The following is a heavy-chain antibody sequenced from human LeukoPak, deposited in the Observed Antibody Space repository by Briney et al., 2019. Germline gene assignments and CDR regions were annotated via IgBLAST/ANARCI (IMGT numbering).Heavy chain of an antibody. CDR2: IKSKADGPTEFPKT. CDR3: TTWTQFWILRDAFDI. V-gene: IGHV3-15*01. CDR1: GFTFNLAW. J-gene: IGHJ3*02. D-gene: IGHD5-18*01. Sequence: PGGSLRLSCAASGFTFNLAWMSWVRQAPGKGLEWVARIKSKADGPTEFPKTEYATPVKDRFTISRDDSQNTLYLQMNSLKTDDTAVYYCTTWTQFWILRDAFDIWGQGTMVTVSS.